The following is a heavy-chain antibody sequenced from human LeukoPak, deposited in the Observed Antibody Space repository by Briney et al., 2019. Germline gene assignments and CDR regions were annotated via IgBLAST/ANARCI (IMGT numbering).Heavy chain of an antibody. V-gene: IGHV1-8*03. J-gene: IGHJ4*02. D-gene: IGHD3/OR15-3a*01. CDR2: MNPNSGNT. Sequence: ASVKVSCKASGYTFTSYDINWVRQATGQGLEWMGWMNPNSGNTGYAQKFQGRVTITRNTSISTAYMELSSLRSEDTAVYYCARAITIGLTWLPSFWGQGTLVTVSS. CDR1: GYTFTSYD. CDR3: ARAITIGLTWLPSF.